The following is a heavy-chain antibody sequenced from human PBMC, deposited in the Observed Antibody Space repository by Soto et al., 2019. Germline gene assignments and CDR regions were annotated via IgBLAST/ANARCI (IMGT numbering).Heavy chain of an antibody. V-gene: IGHV1-18*01. J-gene: IGHJ5*02. CDR1: GYTFFTYD. Sequence: QVHLVQSGVEVKTPGASVKVSCQASGYTFFTYDISWVRQAPGQGLEWMGWISTYSGDTKYAQKFQGRVTMTTDTSTPTAYLELRILRSDDTAVYYCARHHGPTTSENWFDPWGQGTLVTVSS. D-gene: IGHD5-12*01. CDR2: ISTYSGDT. CDR3: ARHHGPTTSENWFDP.